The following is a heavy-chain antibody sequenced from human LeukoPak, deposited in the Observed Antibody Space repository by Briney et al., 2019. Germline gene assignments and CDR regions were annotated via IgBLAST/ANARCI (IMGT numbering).Heavy chain of an antibody. J-gene: IGHJ1*01. CDR3: ARVEARAAAGLEYFQH. CDR2: ISVYNGNT. CDR1: GYTFHSYG. Sequence: GASVKVSCKASGYTFHSYGINWVRQAPGQGLEWVGWISVYNGNTKHAKKFQGRITMTTDTSTRTAYMELRSLRSDDTAVYYCARVEARAAAGLEYFQHWGQGTLVTVSS. V-gene: IGHV1-18*01. D-gene: IGHD6-13*01.